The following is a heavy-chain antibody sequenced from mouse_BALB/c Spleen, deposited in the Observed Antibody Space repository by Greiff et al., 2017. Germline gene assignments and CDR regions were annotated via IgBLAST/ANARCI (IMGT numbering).Heavy chain of an antibody. CDR3: AREGYDGWYFDV. J-gene: IGHJ1*01. Sequence: DVHLVESGGGLVQPGGSRKLSCAASGFTFSSFGMHWVRQAPEKGLEWVAYISSGSSTIYYADTVKGRFTISRDNPKNTLFLQMTSLRSEDTAMYYCAREGYDGWYFDVWGAGTTVTVSS. V-gene: IGHV5-17*02. CDR2: ISSGSSTI. D-gene: IGHD2-2*01. CDR1: GFTFSSFG.